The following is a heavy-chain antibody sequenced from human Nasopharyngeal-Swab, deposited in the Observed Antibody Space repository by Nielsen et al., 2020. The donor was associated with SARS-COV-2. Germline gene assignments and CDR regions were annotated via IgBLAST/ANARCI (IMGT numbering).Heavy chain of an antibody. Sequence: ASVKVSCKASGYSFRSYGINWVRQAPGLGLEWMGWIDPNSGGTNYVQKFQGRVTMTRDTSTSTAYMELSRLTSDDAAVYYCARERGGSGTYSIDYWGPGTLVIVSS. V-gene: IGHV1-2*02. J-gene: IGHJ4*02. CDR1: GYSFRSYG. D-gene: IGHD3-10*01. CDR2: IDPNSGGT. CDR3: ARERGGSGTYSIDY.